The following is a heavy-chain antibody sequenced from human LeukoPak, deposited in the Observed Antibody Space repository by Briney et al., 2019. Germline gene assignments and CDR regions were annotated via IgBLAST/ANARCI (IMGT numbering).Heavy chain of an antibody. Sequence: GGSLRLSCAASGFTFTSYWMRWIRQVPGKGLEWVAIIKLDGSEKYYVDSVKGRFIISRDNGKNSLFLQMNSLRVEDTAVYYCAREGSRYIGPPDYWGQGTLVTVSS. CDR2: IKLDGSEK. CDR1: GFTFTSYW. D-gene: IGHD5-18*01. V-gene: IGHV3-7*03. CDR3: AREGSRYIGPPDY. J-gene: IGHJ4*02.